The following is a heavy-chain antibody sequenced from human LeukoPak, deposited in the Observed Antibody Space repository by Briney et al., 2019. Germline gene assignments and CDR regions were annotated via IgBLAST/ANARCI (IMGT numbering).Heavy chain of an antibody. CDR2: ISSISSYI. Sequence: GGSLRLSCAASGFTFSSYSMNWVRQAPGKGLEWVSSISSISSYIYYADSVKGRFTISRDNAKNSLYLQMNSLRAEDTAVYYCARDGAAADLFDYWGQGTLVTVSS. CDR1: GFTFSSYS. D-gene: IGHD6-13*01. CDR3: ARDGAAADLFDY. V-gene: IGHV3-21*01. J-gene: IGHJ4*02.